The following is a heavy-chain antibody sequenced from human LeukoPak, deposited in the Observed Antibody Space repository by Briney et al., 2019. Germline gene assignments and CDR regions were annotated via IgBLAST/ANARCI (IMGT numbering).Heavy chain of an antibody. CDR3: ARGRADCSGGRCDSFRFDY. V-gene: IGHV1-2*02. CDR2: VNTNSGGT. J-gene: IGHJ4*02. D-gene: IGHD2-15*01. Sequence: ASVMLSCKASGYSFTDYYMHWLRQAPGQGLEWMGWVNTNSGGTKYAQNFQGRVTMTRDTTISTAYMELSSLRADDTAVFYCARGRADCSGGRCDSFRFDYWGQGTPVTVSS. CDR1: GYSFTDYY.